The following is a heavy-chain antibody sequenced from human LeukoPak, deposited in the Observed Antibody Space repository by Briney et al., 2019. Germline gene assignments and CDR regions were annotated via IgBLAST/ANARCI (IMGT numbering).Heavy chain of an antibody. CDR3: ARGYYDFWSGYYN. CDR1: GFTFSSYA. CDR2: ISGSGGST. D-gene: IGHD3-3*01. Sequence: GGSLRLSCAASGFTFSSYAMSWVRQAPGKGLEWVSAISGSGGSTYYADSVKGRFTISRDNAKNSLYLQMNSLRAEDTAVYYCARGYYDFWSGYYNWGQGTLVTVSS. V-gene: IGHV3-23*01. J-gene: IGHJ4*02.